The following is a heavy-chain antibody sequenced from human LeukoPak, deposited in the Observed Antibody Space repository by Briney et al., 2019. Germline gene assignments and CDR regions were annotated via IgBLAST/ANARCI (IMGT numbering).Heavy chain of an antibody. Sequence: ASVKVSCKASGYTFTSYYMHWVRQAPGQGLEWMGIINPSGGSTSYAQKFQGRVTMARDTSTSTVYMELSSLRSEDTAVYYCARHLSRDGYKNEGNIVDYWGQGTLVTVSS. V-gene: IGHV1-46*01. CDR1: GYTFTSYY. D-gene: IGHD5-24*01. CDR3: ARHLSRDGYKNEGNIVDY. J-gene: IGHJ4*02. CDR2: INPSGGST.